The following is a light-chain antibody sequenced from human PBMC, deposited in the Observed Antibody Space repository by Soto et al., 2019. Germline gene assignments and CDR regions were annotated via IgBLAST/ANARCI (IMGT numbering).Light chain of an antibody. CDR3: QHRSNWRLT. CDR2: DAS. J-gene: IGKJ4*01. CDR1: QSVSSY. V-gene: IGKV3-11*01. Sequence: EIVLTQSPATLSLSPGERATLSCRASQSVSSYLAWYQQKPGQAPRLLIYDASNRATGIPARFSGSGSGTDLTLTISSLEPEDFAVYYCQHRSNWRLTCGGGTKVEIK.